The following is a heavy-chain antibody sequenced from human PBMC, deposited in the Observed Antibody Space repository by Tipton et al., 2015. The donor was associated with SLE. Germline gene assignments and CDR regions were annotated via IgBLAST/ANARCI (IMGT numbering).Heavy chain of an antibody. CDR1: GFTFSSYG. Sequence: SLRLSCVVSGFTFSSYGMHWVRQAPGKGLEWVAFIRYDGSNKYYADSVKGRFTISRDNAKNTLYLQMNNLRAEDTAVYYCVKGKAQNDYGDRNPEGYWGQGALVTVSS. D-gene: IGHD4-17*01. J-gene: IGHJ4*02. V-gene: IGHV3-30*02. CDR3: VKGKAQNDYGDRNPEGY. CDR2: IRYDGSNK.